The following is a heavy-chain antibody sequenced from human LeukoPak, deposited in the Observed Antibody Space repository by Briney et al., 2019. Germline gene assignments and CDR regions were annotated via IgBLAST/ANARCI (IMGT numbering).Heavy chain of an antibody. CDR2: ISYDGSNK. CDR3: AKAREYSSSWTGMDY. Sequence: GRSLRLSCAASGFTFSSYGMHWVRQAPGKGLEWVAVISYDGSNKYYADSVKGRFTISRDNSKNTLYLQMNSPRAEDTAVYYCAKAREYSSSWTGMDYWGQGTLVTVSS. V-gene: IGHV3-30*18. D-gene: IGHD6-13*01. CDR1: GFTFSSYG. J-gene: IGHJ4*02.